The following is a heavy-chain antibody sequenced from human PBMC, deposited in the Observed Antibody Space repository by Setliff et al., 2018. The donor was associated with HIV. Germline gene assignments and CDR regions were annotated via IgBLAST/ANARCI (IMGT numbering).Heavy chain of an antibody. D-gene: IGHD2-15*01. J-gene: IGHJ5*02. V-gene: IGHV3-11*01. Sequence: GGSLRLSCAASGFTFSDYYMSWIRQAPGKGPEWVTYISNSGGSIYYADSVRGRFTISRDNAKNSLYLQMNSLRAEDTAVYYCARDLVVVASLPWFDPWGQGTLVTVS. CDR1: GFTFSDYY. CDR3: ARDLVVVASLPWFDP. CDR2: ISNSGGSI.